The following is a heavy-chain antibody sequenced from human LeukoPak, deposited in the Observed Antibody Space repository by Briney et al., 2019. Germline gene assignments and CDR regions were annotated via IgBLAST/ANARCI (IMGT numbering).Heavy chain of an antibody. J-gene: IGHJ4*02. V-gene: IGHV3-23*01. CDR2: ISGSGGST. Sequence: PGGSLRLSCAASGFTLSSYAMSWVRQAPGKGLEWVSAISGSGGSTYYADSVKGRFTISRDNSKNTLYLQMNSLRAEDTAVYYCAILNDFWSGYPFDYWGQGTLVTVSS. CDR3: AILNDFWSGYPFDY. D-gene: IGHD3-3*01. CDR1: GFTLSSYA.